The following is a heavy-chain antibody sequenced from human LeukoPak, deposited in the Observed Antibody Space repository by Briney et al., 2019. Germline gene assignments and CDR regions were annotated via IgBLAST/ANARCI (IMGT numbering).Heavy chain of an antibody. Sequence: PSETLSLTCTVSGGSISSSSYYWGWIRQPPGKGLEWIGSIYYSGSTYYNPSLKSRVTISVDTSKSQFSLKLSSVTAADTAVYYCASHELGETAHAFDIWGQGTMVTVSS. D-gene: IGHD3-10*01. J-gene: IGHJ3*02. CDR1: GGSISSSSYY. V-gene: IGHV4-39*01. CDR3: ASHELGETAHAFDI. CDR2: IYYSGST.